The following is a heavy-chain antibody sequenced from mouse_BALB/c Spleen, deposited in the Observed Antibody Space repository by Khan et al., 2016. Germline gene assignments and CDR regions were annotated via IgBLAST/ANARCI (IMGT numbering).Heavy chain of an antibody. CDR2: IYPGDGDT. CDR1: GYTFTSYW. CDR3: ARGGSSYSSSAY. D-gene: IGHD1-1*01. J-gene: IGHJ3*01. Sequence: QVQLQQSGAELARPGASVKLSCKASGYTFTSYWMQWVKQRPGQGLEWIGTIYPGDGDTRYTQKFKGKATLTAAKSSITAYMQLSSLASEDFAVYYCARGGSSYSSSAYWGQGTLVTVSA. V-gene: IGHV1-87*01.